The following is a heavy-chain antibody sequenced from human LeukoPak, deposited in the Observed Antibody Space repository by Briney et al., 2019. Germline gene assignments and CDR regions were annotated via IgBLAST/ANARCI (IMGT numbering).Heavy chain of an antibody. CDR3: AGDLLAVAGTTY. CDR1: GGSISSSNW. CDR2: IYHSGST. D-gene: IGHD6-19*01. J-gene: IGHJ4*02. V-gene: IGHV4-4*02. Sequence: PSETLSLTCAVSGGSISSSNWWSWVRQPPGKGLEWIGEIYHSGSTNYNPSLKSRVTISVDKSKNQFSLKLSSVTAADTAVYYCAGDLLAVAGTTYWGQGTLVTVSS.